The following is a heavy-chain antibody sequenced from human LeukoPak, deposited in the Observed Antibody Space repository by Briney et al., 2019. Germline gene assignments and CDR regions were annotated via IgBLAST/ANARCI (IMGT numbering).Heavy chain of an antibody. CDR1: GFTFSSYE. Sequence: GGSLRLSCAASGFTFSSYELNWVRQAPGKGLEWVSYISDTGSTIYYADSVEGRFTISRDNAKNSLYLQMNSLRAEDTAVYYCAKVTDTAMAIDYWGQGTLVTVSS. D-gene: IGHD5-18*01. V-gene: IGHV3-48*03. J-gene: IGHJ4*02. CDR3: AKVTDTAMAIDY. CDR2: ISDTGSTI.